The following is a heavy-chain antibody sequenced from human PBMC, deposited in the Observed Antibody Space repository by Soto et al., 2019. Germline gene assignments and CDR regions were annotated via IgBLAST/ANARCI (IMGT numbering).Heavy chain of an antibody. CDR1: GGSFSGYY. D-gene: IGHD1-26*01. CDR2: INHSGST. Sequence: PSETLSLTCAVYGGSFSGYYWSWIRQPPGKGLEWIGEINHSGSTNYNPSLKSRVTISVDTSKNQFSLKLSSVTAADTAVYYCARGQPSGSYYRRNWFDPWGQGTLVTVSS. CDR3: ARGQPSGSYYRRNWFDP. V-gene: IGHV4-34*01. J-gene: IGHJ5*02.